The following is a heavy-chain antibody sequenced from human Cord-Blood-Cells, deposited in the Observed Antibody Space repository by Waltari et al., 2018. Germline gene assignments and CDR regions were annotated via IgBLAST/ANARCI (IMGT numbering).Heavy chain of an antibody. Sequence: EVQLVESGGGLVQPDRSRRLSCAASGFTFNDYAMHWARQAPGKGLEWVSGISWNSGSIGYADSVKGRFTISRDNAKNSLYLQMNSLRAEDMALYYCAKVAGSGSYFDYWGQGTLVTVSS. J-gene: IGHJ4*02. V-gene: IGHV3-9*03. CDR3: AKVAGSGSYFDY. CDR2: ISWNSGSI. D-gene: IGHD1-26*01. CDR1: GFTFNDYA.